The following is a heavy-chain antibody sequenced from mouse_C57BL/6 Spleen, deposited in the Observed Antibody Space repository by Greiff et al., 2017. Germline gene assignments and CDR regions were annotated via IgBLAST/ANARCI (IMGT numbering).Heavy chain of an antibody. V-gene: IGHV5-9-1*02. Sequence: EVQVVESGEGLVKPGGSLKLSCAASGFTFSSYAMSWVRQTPEKRLEWVAYISSGGDYIYYADTVKGRFTISRDNARNTLYLQMSSLESDDTAMYYCTRGESGFAYWGQGTLVTVSA. CDR3: TRGESGFAY. CDR2: ISSGGDYI. J-gene: IGHJ3*01. CDR1: GFTFSSYA.